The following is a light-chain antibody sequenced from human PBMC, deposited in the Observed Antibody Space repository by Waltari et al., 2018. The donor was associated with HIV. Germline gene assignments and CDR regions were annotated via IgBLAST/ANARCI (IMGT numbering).Light chain of an antibody. Sequence: SYELTQPPSVSVSPGQTASITCSGDKLGDRYACWYYQKPGQSPVLVIYEDTKRPSGIPERLSGSKSGNTATLTISGTQAMDDADYYCQAWDSSTAVFGGGTKLTVL. V-gene: IGLV3-1*01. J-gene: IGLJ2*01. CDR1: KLGDRY. CDR3: QAWDSSTAV. CDR2: EDT.